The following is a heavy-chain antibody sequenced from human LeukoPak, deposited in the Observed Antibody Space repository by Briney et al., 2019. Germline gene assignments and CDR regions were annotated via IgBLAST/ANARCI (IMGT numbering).Heavy chain of an antibody. CDR3: ARAITPLGFFGY. J-gene: IGHJ4*02. V-gene: IGHV1-46*01. Sequence: GASVKVSCKASGYTFTSYGISWVRQAPGQGLEWMGIINPSGGSTSYAQKFQGRVTMTRDMSTSTVYMELSSLRSEDTAVYYCARAITPLGFFGYWGQGTLVTVSS. D-gene: IGHD5-24*01. CDR1: GYTFTSYG. CDR2: INPSGGST.